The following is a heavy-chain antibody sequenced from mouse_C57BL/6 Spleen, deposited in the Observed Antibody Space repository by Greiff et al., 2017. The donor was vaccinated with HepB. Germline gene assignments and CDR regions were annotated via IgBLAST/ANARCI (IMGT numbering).Heavy chain of an antibody. J-gene: IGHJ4*01. D-gene: IGHD1-1*01. CDR1: GYTFTSYW. Sequence: QVQLQQPGAELVKPGASVKLSCKASGYTFTSYWMHWVKQRPGQGLEWIGMIHPNSGSTNYNEKFKSKATLTVDKSSSTAYMQLSSLTSEDSAVYYCARSVVAPGAMDYWGQGTSVTVSS. V-gene: IGHV1-64*01. CDR2: IHPNSGST. CDR3: ARSVVAPGAMDY.